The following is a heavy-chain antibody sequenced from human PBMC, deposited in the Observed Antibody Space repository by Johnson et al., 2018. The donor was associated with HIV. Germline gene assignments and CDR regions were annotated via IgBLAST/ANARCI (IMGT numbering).Heavy chain of an antibody. Sequence: QVQLVESGGGVVQPGGSLRLSCAASGFTFSSYGMHWVRQAPGKGLEWVAFIRYDGSNKYYADSVKGRFTISRDNSKNTLYLQMNSLRAEDTAVYYCAKGSPGTPAFDIWGQGTMVTVSS. CDR3: AKGSPGTPAFDI. CDR1: GFTFSSYG. D-gene: IGHD1-1*01. V-gene: IGHV3-30*02. CDR2: IRYDGSNK. J-gene: IGHJ3*02.